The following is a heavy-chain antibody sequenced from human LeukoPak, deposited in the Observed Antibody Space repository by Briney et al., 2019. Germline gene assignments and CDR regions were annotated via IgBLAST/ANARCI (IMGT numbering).Heavy chain of an antibody. D-gene: IGHD3-22*01. CDR2: ISGSGGST. CDR3: AKAWEMYDSRGYYPYDAFDI. CDR1: GFTFSSYA. V-gene: IGHV3-23*01. J-gene: IGHJ3*02. Sequence: GGSLRLSCAASGFTFSSYAMSWVRRAPGKGLEWVSAISGSGGSTYYADSVKGRFTISRDNSKNTLYLQMNSLRAEDTAVYYCAKAWEMYDSRGYYPYDAFDIWGQGTMVTVSS.